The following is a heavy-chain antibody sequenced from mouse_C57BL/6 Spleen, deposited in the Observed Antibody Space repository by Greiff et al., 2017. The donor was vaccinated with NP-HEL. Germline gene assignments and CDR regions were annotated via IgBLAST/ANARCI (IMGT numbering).Heavy chain of an antibody. J-gene: IGHJ1*03. CDR2: FYTGSGSI. CDR1: GYTFTEYT. CDR3: ARHVNWDEYFDV. V-gene: IGHV1-62-2*01. D-gene: IGHD4-1*01. Sequence: QVQLQQSGAELVKPGASVKLSCKASGYTFTEYTIHWVKQRSGQGLEWIGWFYTGSGSIKYNEKFKDKATLTVDKSYSTVYMELNRLTSEDSAVYFCARHVNWDEYFDVWGTGTTVTVAS.